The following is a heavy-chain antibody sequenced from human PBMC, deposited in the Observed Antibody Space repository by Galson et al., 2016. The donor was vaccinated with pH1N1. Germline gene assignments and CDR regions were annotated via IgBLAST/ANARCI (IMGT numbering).Heavy chain of an antibody. Sequence: SLRLSCAASGFSFSSYSMNWVRQAPGKGLEWVGGISFSGGATFYADSVKGRLTISRDNSKNMVYLQMNNLRAEDTARYYCTKDLFDDYWSFLDYWGQGTLVTVSS. CDR3: TKDLFDDYWSFLDY. CDR1: GFSFSSYS. CDR2: ISFSGGAT. J-gene: IGHJ4*02. D-gene: IGHD3-3*01. V-gene: IGHV3-23*01.